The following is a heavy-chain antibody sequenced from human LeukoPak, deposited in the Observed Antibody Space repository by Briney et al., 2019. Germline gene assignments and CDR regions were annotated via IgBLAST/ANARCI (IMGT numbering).Heavy chain of an antibody. CDR1: GGSVSSGRYY. Sequence: SETLSLTCIVSGGSVSSGRYYWSWIRQPPGKGLEWIGYVHDSGRTHYNPSLQTRVAISADTSGSQVSLGLSSVTSADTAVYFCVRSFRGMQWGLGALVTVSS. CDR3: VRSFRGMQ. CDR2: VHDSGRT. J-gene: IGHJ4*02. D-gene: IGHD3-10*01. V-gene: IGHV4-61*01.